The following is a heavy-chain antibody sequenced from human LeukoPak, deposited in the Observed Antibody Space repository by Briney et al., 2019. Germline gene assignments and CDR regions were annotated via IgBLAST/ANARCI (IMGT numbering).Heavy chain of an antibody. V-gene: IGHV1-2*02. CDR1: GYTFTGYY. D-gene: IGHD3-22*01. J-gene: IGHJ1*01. Sequence: EASVKVSCKASGYTFTGYYMHWVRQAPGQGLEWMGWINPNSGGTNYAQKFRGRVTMTRDTSISTAYMELSRLRSDDTAVYYCARVDSIFYDSSGYYAAEYFQHWGQGTLVTVSS. CDR2: INPNSGGT. CDR3: ARVDSIFYDSSGYYAAEYFQH.